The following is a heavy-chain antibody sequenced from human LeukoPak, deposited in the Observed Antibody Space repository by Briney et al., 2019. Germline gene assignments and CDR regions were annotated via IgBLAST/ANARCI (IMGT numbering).Heavy chain of an antibody. J-gene: IGHJ4*02. D-gene: IGHD2/OR15-2a*01. CDR2: IYHTGNS. V-gene: IGHV4-59*08. Sequence: SETLSLTCAVSGGSVSSDYWSWIRQPPGKGLEWIGYIYHTGNSDYNPSLKSRATISLDTSKNQFSLKLTSVTAADTAVYFCARHPFSSPFDYWGQGTLVTVSS. CDR1: GGSVSSDY. CDR3: ARHPFSSPFDY.